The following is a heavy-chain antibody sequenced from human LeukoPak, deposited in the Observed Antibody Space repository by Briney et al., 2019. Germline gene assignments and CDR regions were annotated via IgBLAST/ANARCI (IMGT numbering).Heavy chain of an antibody. CDR1: GFTFSSYA. CDR3: ARGSSSWLSYFDY. Sequence: PGRSLRLSCAASGFTFSSYAVHWVRQAPGKGLVWVAVISYDGSDKYYADSVKGRFTISRDNSQNTLYLQMNSLRAEDTAVYYCARGSSSWLSYFDYCGQGTLVTVSS. V-gene: IGHV3-30*04. J-gene: IGHJ4*02. D-gene: IGHD6-13*01. CDR2: ISYDGSDK.